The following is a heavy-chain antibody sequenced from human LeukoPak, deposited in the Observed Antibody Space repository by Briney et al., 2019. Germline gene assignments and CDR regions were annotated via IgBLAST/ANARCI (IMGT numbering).Heavy chain of an antibody. D-gene: IGHD2-2*01. CDR1: GGSFSGYY. CDR2: INHSGST. J-gene: IGHJ4*02. CDR3: ARRGGYCSSTSCHLYSGSYYRH. Sequence: SETLSLTCAVYGGSFSGYYWSWIRQPPGKGLEWIGEINHSGSTNYNPSLKSRVTISVDTSKNQFSLKLSSVTAADTAVYYCARRGGYCSSTSCHLYSGSYYRHWGQGTLVTVSS. V-gene: IGHV4-34*01.